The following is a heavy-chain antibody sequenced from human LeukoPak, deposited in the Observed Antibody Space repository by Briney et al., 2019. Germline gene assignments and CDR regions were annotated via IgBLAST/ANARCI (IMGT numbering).Heavy chain of an antibody. CDR3: AKDSPNVDIVGIRFDY. CDR2: ISGSGGST. D-gene: IGHD5-12*01. CDR1: GFTFSDAW. Sequence: PGGSLRLSCAASGFTFSDAWMNWVRQAPGKGLEWVSAISGSGGSTYYADSVKGRFIISRDNSKNTLYLQMNSLRAEDTAVYYCAKDSPNVDIVGIRFDYWGQGTLVTVSS. V-gene: IGHV3-23*01. J-gene: IGHJ4*02.